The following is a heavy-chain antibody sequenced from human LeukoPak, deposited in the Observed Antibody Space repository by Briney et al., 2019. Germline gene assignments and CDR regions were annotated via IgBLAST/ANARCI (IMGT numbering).Heavy chain of an antibody. J-gene: IGHJ4*02. CDR3: ARDLDHYYGSGSFLL. CDR2: ISTTSNYI. V-gene: IGHV3-21*01. Sequence: GGSLRLSCAASGFTFNTYSMNWVRQAPGKGLEWVSSISTTSNYIYYADSVKGRFTISRDNAKNSLYLQMNSLRAEDTAVHYCARDLDHYYGSGSFLLWGQGTLVTVSS. D-gene: IGHD3-10*01. CDR1: GFTFNTYS.